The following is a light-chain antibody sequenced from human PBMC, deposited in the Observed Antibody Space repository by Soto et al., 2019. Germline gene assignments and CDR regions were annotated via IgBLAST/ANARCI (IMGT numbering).Light chain of an antibody. J-gene: IGKJ1*01. CDR1: QSISNL. Sequence: DIQMAPPHSTLAASVTNRVMITARDSQSISNLLAWYQQKPGKAPKLLIYKASSLESGVPSRFSGSGSGTEFTLTISSLQPDDSATYYCQQYNSDWKTFCQGTKVDI. CDR2: KAS. V-gene: IGKV1-5*03. CDR3: QQYNSDWKT.